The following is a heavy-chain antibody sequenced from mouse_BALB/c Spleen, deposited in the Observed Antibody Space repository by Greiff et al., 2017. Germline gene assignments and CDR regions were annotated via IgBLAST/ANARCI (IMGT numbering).Heavy chain of an antibody. CDR2: ISSGGST. Sequence: EVQGVESGGGLVKPGGSLKLSCAASGFTFSSYAMSWVRQTPEKRLEWVASISSGGSTYYPDSVKGRFTISRDNARNILYLQMSSLRSEDTAMYYCARDYGKFDYWGQGTTLTVSS. D-gene: IGHD2-1*01. J-gene: IGHJ2*01. V-gene: IGHV5-6-5*01. CDR1: GFTFSSYA. CDR3: ARDYGKFDY.